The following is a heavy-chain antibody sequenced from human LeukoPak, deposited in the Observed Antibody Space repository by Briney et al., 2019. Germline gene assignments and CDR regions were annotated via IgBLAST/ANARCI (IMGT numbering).Heavy chain of an antibody. CDR1: GDSVSSNSAA. V-gene: IGHV6-1*01. Sequence: QPLTLTCSLSGDSVSSNSAAWNWIRQSPSRGLEWLGRTYYRSKWYNDCAVSVKSRITINPDTSKNQFSLQLNSVTPEDTAVYYCARDRGLYYYYYGMDVWGQGTTVTVSS. CDR3: ARDRGLYYYYYGMDV. J-gene: IGHJ6*02. CDR2: TYYRSKWYN.